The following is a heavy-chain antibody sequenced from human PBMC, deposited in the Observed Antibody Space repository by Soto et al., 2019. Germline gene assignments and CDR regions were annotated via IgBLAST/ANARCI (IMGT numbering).Heavy chain of an antibody. V-gene: IGHV3-23*01. J-gene: IGHJ5*02. CDR1: GFTFSSYA. CDR2: ISGSGGST. D-gene: IGHD6-13*01. Sequence: EVQLLESGGGLVQPGGSLRLSCAASGFTFSSYAMSWVRQAPGKGLEWVSAISGSGGSTYYADSVKGRFTISRDNSKNPLYLQMNSMRAEDTAVDYCAKEGSSWYNWFDPWGQGTLVTVSS. CDR3: AKEGSSWYNWFDP.